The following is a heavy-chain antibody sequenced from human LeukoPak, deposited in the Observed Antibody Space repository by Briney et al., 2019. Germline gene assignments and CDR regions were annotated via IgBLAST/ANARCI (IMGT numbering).Heavy chain of an antibody. V-gene: IGHV3-23*01. Sequence: PGGSLRLSCAASGFTFSSYAMYWVRQAPGKGLDGVSVTSYSGDSTYYVDFVRGRCTISRDNSKNMLHLHMNSLRAENTAVYYCARQSLWFGDLLDGLVWYFDVCGRGTLVTVSS. J-gene: IGHJ2*01. CDR3: ARQSLWFGDLLDGLVWYFDV. D-gene: IGHD3-10*01. CDR1: GFTFSSYA. CDR2: TSYSGDST.